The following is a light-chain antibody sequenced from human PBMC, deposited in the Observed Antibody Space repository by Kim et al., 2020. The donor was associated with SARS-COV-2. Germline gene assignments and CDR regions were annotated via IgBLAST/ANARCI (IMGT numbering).Light chain of an antibody. Sequence: PGARAALSCRASQSVSSYLAWYQQKPGQAPRLLIYDASNRATGIPARFSGSGSGTDFTLTISSLEPEDFAVYYCQQRSNWPPWTFGQGTKVDIK. CDR2: DAS. V-gene: IGKV3-11*01. J-gene: IGKJ1*01. CDR1: QSVSSY. CDR3: QQRSNWPPWT.